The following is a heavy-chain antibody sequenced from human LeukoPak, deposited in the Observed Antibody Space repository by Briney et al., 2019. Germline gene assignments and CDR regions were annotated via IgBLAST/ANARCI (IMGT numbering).Heavy chain of an antibody. J-gene: IGHJ6*03. Sequence: PSETLSLPCSVSGGSMAVSSDLCAWIRQPPGKGLEWIGRIYYSENTYYNPSLKSRVPISVDMPKNQFSLKLSAVTAADTAVYYFARPAQDYYYYTDGWGKGTTVTVSS. CDR3: ARPAQDYYYYTDG. V-gene: IGHV4-39*01. D-gene: IGHD6-25*01. CDR1: GGSMAVSSDL. CDR2: IYYSENT.